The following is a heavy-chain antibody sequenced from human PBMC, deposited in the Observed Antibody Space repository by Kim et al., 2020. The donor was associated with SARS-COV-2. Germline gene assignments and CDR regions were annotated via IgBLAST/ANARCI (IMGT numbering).Heavy chain of an antibody. CDR1: GFTFSSYA. D-gene: IGHD6-19*01. V-gene: IGHV3-30*04. Sequence: GGSLRLSCAASGFTFSSYAMHWVRQAPGKGLEWVAVISYDGSNKYYADSVKGRFTISRDNSKNTLYLQMNSLRAEDTAVYYCARDQQWRNWFDTWGQGTLLTVSS. CDR3: ARDQQWRNWFDT. CDR2: ISYDGSNK. J-gene: IGHJ5*02.